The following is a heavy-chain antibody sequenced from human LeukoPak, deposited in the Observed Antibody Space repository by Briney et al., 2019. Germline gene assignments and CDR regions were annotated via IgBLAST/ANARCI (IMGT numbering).Heavy chain of an antibody. J-gene: IGHJ4*02. CDR1: EFTFSTYW. V-gene: IGHV3-74*01. D-gene: IGHD4/OR15-4a*01. CDR3: ARRAGAYSHPYDY. CDR2: VNPDGSTT. Sequence: PGGSLRLSCVASEFTFSTYWMHWVRQAPGKGLVWVSRVNPDGSTTFYADSVKGRFTISRDNAKNSLYLQMNSLRAEDTAVYYCARRAGAYSHPYDYWGQGTLVTVSS.